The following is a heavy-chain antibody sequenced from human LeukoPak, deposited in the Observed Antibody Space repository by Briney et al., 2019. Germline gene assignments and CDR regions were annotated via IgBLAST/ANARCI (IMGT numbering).Heavy chain of an antibody. D-gene: IGHD3-9*01. J-gene: IGHJ4*02. CDR1: GFTFSNSA. CDR2: IDYDSSHI. Sequence: PGGSLRLSCAASGFTFSNSAMNWVRQVPGKGLEWVASIDYDSSHIYYAASVRGRFTISRDNARNSVYLQMNSLRVEDTAVYYCARDPLRYLRVGHYDYWGQGTLVAVSS. CDR3: ARDPLRYLRVGHYDY. V-gene: IGHV3-21*01.